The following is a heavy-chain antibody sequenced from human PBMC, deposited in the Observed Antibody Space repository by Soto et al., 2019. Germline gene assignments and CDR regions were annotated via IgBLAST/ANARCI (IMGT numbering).Heavy chain of an antibody. V-gene: IGHV3-30-3*01. Sequence: QMPLMESGGGVVQPGMSLRLSCAASGFTFSTYAMHWVRQTPGKGLEWVAVMSSDETNKYYADSVKGRFTISRENSKNTLYLQMDGLRAEDTAVYYCARDVRKLRYFDYWGQGTLVTVSS. D-gene: IGHD3-9*01. CDR3: ARDVRKLRYFDY. CDR1: GFTFSTYA. J-gene: IGHJ4*02. CDR2: MSSDETNK.